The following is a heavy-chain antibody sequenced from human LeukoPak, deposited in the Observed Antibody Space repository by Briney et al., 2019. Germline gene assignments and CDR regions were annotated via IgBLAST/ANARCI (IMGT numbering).Heavy chain of an antibody. CDR1: GGSISSSSYY. CDR3: AGITIFGVVIDAFDI. Sequence: PSETLSLTCTVSGGSISSSSYYWGWIRQPPGKGLERIGSIYYSGSTYYNPSLKSRVTISVDTSKNQFSLKLSSVTAADTAVYYCAGITIFGVVIDAFDIWGQGTMVTVSS. V-gene: IGHV4-39*01. J-gene: IGHJ3*02. D-gene: IGHD3-3*01. CDR2: IYYSGST.